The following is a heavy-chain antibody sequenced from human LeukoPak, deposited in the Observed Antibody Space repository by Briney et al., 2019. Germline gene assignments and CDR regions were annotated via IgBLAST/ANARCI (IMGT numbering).Heavy chain of an antibody. Sequence: PSETLSLTCAVYGGSFSGYYWSWIRQPPGKGLEWIGEINHSGSTNYNPSLKSRVTISVDTSKSQFSLKLSSVTAADTAVYYCAREKLYYYYYYMDVWGKGTTVTVSS. V-gene: IGHV4-34*01. D-gene: IGHD6-6*01. CDR1: GGSFSGYY. CDR2: INHSGST. CDR3: AREKLYYYYYYMDV. J-gene: IGHJ6*03.